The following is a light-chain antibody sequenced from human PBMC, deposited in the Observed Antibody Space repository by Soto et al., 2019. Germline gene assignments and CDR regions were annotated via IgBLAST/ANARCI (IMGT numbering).Light chain of an antibody. CDR3: AAWDDSLSGWV. Sequence: QSVLTQPPSASGTPGQRVTISCSGSSSNLGSNYVYWYQQLPGTAAKLLIYRNNQRPSGVPDRFSGAKSGTSASLAISGLRSEDEADYYCAAWDDSLSGWVFGGGIKLTVL. CDR2: RNN. CDR1: SSNLGSNY. V-gene: IGLV1-47*01. J-gene: IGLJ3*02.